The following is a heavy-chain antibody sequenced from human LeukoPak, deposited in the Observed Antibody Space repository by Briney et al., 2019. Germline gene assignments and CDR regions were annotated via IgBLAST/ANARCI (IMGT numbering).Heavy chain of an antibody. V-gene: IGHV4-34*01. D-gene: IGHD5-24*01. Sequence: SETLSLTCAVYGGSFSGYYWSWIRQPPGKGLEWIGEINHSGSTNYNPSLKSRVTISVDTSKNQFSLKLSSVTAAGTAVYYCTRQTLEMATMWDWLDPWGQGTLVTVSS. J-gene: IGHJ5*02. CDR2: INHSGST. CDR1: GGSFSGYY. CDR3: TRQTLEMATMWDWLDP.